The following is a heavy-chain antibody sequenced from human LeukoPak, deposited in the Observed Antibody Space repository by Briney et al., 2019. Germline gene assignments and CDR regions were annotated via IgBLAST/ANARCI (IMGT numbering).Heavy chain of an antibody. Sequence: SQTLSLTCAVYGGSFSGYYYSWIRQPPRQGMDLNGKINHSGSTNYNPSLKSRVTISVDTSKNQFSLKLSSVTAADTAVYYCARGDCSSTSCPFDPWGQGTLVTVSS. CDR1: GGSFSGYY. CDR2: INHSGST. CDR3: ARGDCSSTSCPFDP. V-gene: IGHV4-34*01. J-gene: IGHJ5*02. D-gene: IGHD2-2*01.